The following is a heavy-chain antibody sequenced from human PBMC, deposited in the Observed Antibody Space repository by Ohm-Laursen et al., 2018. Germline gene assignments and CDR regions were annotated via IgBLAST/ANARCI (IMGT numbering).Heavy chain of an antibody. CDR3: ASSYYYDNSAYSLDY. CDR2: IYYSGST. J-gene: IGHJ4*02. D-gene: IGHD3-22*01. Sequence: PSQTLSLTCPVSGGSITSYYWSWIRQPPGKGLEWIGYIYYSGSTNYNPSLKSRVTISVDTSKNQFSLKLSSVTAADTAVYYCASSYYYDNSAYSLDYWGQGTLVTVSS. CDR1: GGSITSYY. V-gene: IGHV4-59*01.